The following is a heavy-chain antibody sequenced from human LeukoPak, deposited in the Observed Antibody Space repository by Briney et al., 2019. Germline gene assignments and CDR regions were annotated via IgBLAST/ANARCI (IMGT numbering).Heavy chain of an antibody. V-gene: IGHV4-59*08. Sequence: SETLSLTCTVSGGSISSYYWSWIRQPPGKGLKWIGYIYYSGSTDYNPSLKSRVTMSVDTSRNQFSLNLRSVTAADTAVYYCATLQSSGYDYSDYWGQGILVTVSS. J-gene: IGHJ4*02. CDR1: GGSISSYY. CDR2: IYYSGST. CDR3: ATLQSSGYDYSDY. D-gene: IGHD3-22*01.